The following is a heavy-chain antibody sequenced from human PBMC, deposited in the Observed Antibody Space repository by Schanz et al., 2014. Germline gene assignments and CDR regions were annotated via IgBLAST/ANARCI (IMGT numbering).Heavy chain of an antibody. CDR3: VRDSSCAFDY. V-gene: IGHV3-48*01. CDR2: VSRSTTDI. Sequence: EVQLVESGGGLVQPGGSLRLSCAASGFSVGNKYMNWVRQAPGKGLEWVSYVSRSTTDIYYADSVNGPFTKSRDKANNSMFVQMNRQRAEDTAAYCCVRDSSCAFDYWGQGTLVTVSS. J-gene: IGHJ4*02. CDR1: GFSVGNKY.